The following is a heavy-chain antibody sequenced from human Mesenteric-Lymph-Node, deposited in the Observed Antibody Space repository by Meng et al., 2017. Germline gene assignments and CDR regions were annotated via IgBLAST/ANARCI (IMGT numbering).Heavy chain of an antibody. J-gene: IGHJ3*02. CDR2: ISSSSSYI. CDR3: TRGGEGTHMVRGVMMYAFDI. V-gene: IGHV3-21*04. CDR1: GFTFSSYS. Sequence: GESLKISCAASGFTFSSYSMNWVRQAPGKGLEWVSSISSSSSYIYYADSVKGRFTISRDNSKSMLYLQMDSLKAKDTAMYYCTRGGEGTHMVRGVMMYAFDIWGQGTMVTVSS. D-gene: IGHD3-10*01.